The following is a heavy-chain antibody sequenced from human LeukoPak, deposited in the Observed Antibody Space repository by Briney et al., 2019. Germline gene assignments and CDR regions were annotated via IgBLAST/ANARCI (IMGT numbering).Heavy chain of an antibody. CDR3: ARVYYSNSYDYWYFDL. J-gene: IGHJ2*01. V-gene: IGHV4-59*01. D-gene: IGHD6-13*01. CDR2: IYYSGST. CDR1: GGSIRSYY. Sequence: SETLSLTCTVSGGSIRSYYWSWIRQPPGKELEWIAYIYYSGSTNYNPSLKSRATISVDTSKNQFSLKLSSVTAADTAVYYCARVYYSNSYDYWYFDLWGRGTLVTVSS.